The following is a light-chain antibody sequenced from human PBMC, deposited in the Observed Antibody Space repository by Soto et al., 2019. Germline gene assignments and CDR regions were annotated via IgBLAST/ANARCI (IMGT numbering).Light chain of an antibody. Sequence: QSVLTQPPSVSAAPGQKVTISCSGSDSNIGNDHVSWYQQFPGTAPKLLIYENNKRPSGIPDRFSGSKSSTSATLDITGLQTGDEADYYCGTWDSGLSAGVIGGGTKVTVL. CDR1: DSNIGNDH. J-gene: IGLJ3*02. CDR2: ENN. V-gene: IGLV1-51*02. CDR3: GTWDSGLSAGV.